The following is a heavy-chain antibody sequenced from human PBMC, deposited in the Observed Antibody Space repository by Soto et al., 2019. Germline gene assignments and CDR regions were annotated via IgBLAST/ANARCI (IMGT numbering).Heavy chain of an antibody. CDR3: ARTDTAYSDSGMDV. Sequence: ESLNICCKVSGYSFTRYWIDSVRQMPVKGLEWMGIIYPGDSDTRYSPSFQGQVTISADKSVSTAYLQWSSLKASDTAMYYCARTDTAYSDSGMDVLVQGAKLTVSS. CDR2: IYPGDSDT. CDR1: GYSFTRYW. D-gene: IGHD5-18*01. V-gene: IGHV5-51*01. J-gene: IGHJ6*02.